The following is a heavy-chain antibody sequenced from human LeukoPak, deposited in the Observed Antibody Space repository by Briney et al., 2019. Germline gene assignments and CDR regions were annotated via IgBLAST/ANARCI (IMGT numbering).Heavy chain of an antibody. D-gene: IGHD3-16*01. CDR1: GFSFSTYW. V-gene: IGHV3-74*01. J-gene: IGHJ4*02. Sequence: PGGSLRLSCAASGFSFSTYWMHWVRQAPGKGLVWVSRLNGYGNSANYADSVEGRFTISRDNTQNTLYLQMNSLGAEDSAVYFCAKVMMAGDPAGISIFDYWGQGALVTVSS. CDR2: LNGYGNSA. CDR3: AKVMMAGDPAGISIFDY.